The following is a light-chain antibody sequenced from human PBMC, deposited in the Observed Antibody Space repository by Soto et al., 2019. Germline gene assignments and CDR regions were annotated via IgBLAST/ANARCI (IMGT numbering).Light chain of an antibody. V-gene: IGLV1-47*02. CDR1: TSNIGSNS. Sequence: QSVLTQPPSASGTPGQRVTISCSGSTSNIGSNSVFWYQQLPGRAPKLLIYCSDRRPSGVPDRFSGSKSGTSGSLAISGLRSEDEGDYYCAAWDERLSGLLFGGGTKLTVL. CDR3: AAWDERLSGLL. J-gene: IGLJ3*02. CDR2: CSD.